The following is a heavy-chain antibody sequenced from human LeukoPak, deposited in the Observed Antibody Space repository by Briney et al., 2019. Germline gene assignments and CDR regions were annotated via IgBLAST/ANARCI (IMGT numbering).Heavy chain of an antibody. CDR1: RFTFSSYS. CDR3: ARGDIAVAGPLGY. V-gene: IGHV3-21*01. CDR2: ISSSSSYI. J-gene: IGHJ4*02. D-gene: IGHD6-19*01. Sequence: PGGSLRLSCAASRFTFSSYSMNWVRQAPGKGLEWVSSISSSSSYIYYADSVKGRFTISRDSAKNSLYLQMNSLRAEDTAVYYCARGDIAVAGPLGYWGQGTLVTVSS.